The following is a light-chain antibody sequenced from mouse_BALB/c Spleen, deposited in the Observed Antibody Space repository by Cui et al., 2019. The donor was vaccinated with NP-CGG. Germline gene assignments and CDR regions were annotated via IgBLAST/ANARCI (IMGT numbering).Light chain of an antibody. CDR2: GTN. V-gene: IGLV1*01. J-gene: IGLJ1*01. CDR1: TGAVTTSNY. CDR3: ALWYSNHWV. Sequence: SFVTHESALTTSPGETVTLTCRSSTGAVTTSNYANWVQEKPDHLFTGLIGGTNNRVPGVPARFSGSLIGDKAALTITGAQTEDEAIYFCALWYSNHWVFGGGTKLTVL.